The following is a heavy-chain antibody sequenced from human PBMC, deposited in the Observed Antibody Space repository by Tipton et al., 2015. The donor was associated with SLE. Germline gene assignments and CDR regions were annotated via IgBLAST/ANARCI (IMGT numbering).Heavy chain of an antibody. D-gene: IGHD6-19*01. CDR2: INHGGST. J-gene: IGHJ6*01. CDR1: GGSFSGYS. V-gene: IGHV4-34*01. CDR3: ARGKGNSSGWGHYYFYGMDV. Sequence: TLSLTCAVYGGSFSGYSWSWIRQTPGKGLEWIGEINHGGSTNYNPSLKTRVTMSVDTSKKQFSLKLGSVTAADTAVYYCARGKGNSSGWGHYYFYGMDVWGQGTAVTVFS.